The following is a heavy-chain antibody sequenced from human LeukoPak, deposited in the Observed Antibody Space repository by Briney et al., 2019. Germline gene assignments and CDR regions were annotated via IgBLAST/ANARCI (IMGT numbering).Heavy chain of an antibody. D-gene: IGHD3-10*01. CDR1: GDSVSSNSVT. Sequence: SQTLSLTCDISGDSVSSNSVTWNWIRQSPSRGLEWLGRTYYRSKWFNDYAVSVRSRITINPDTSKNQFSLQLNSVTPEDTAVYYCARGVFPASDIWGQGTMVTVSS. J-gene: IGHJ3*02. CDR2: TYYRSKWFN. CDR3: ARGVFPASDI. V-gene: IGHV6-1*01.